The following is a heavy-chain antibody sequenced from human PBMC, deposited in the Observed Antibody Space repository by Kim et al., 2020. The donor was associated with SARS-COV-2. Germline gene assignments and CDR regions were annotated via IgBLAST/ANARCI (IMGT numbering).Heavy chain of an antibody. CDR2: IYPGDSDT. Sequence: GESLKISCKGSGYSFTSYWIGWVRQMPGKGLEWMGIIYPGDSDTRYSPSFQGQVTISADKSISTAYLQWSSLKASDTAMYYCARQVQNYYGSGSYYNSPKWFDPWGQGILVTVSS. V-gene: IGHV5-51*01. D-gene: IGHD3-10*01. CDR1: GYSFTSYW. J-gene: IGHJ5*02. CDR3: ARQVQNYYGSGSYYNSPKWFDP.